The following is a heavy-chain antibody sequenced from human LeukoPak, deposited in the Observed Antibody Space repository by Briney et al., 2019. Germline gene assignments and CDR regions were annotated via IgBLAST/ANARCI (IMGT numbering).Heavy chain of an antibody. V-gene: IGHV4-4*07. CDR3: ARLKFYDSTGYSPGYYMDV. CDR2: IYPTGNI. Sequence: KSSETLSLTCSVTGGAIISYYWSWIRQPAGKGPEWIGRIYPTGNIDYNPSLKTRVTMSTDLSKKQFSLRLRSVTAADTAVYYCARLKFYDSTGYSPGYYMDVWGKGTAVTVSS. CDR1: GGAIISYY. J-gene: IGHJ6*03. D-gene: IGHD3-22*01.